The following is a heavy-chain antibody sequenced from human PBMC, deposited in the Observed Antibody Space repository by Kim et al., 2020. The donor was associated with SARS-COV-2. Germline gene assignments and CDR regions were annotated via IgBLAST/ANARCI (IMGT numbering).Heavy chain of an antibody. J-gene: IGHJ3*02. Sequence: GGSLRLSCAASGFTVYNNDMNWVRQAPGKGLEWVSVIYSGGETYYAHSVKGRFTISRDDSKNTLFLHMSSLRADDTALYYCAKSGMAMSGQGVAFDIWGRGTMVTVSS. D-gene: IGHD2-8*01. CDR3: AKSGMAMSGQGVAFDI. CDR1: GFTVYNND. V-gene: IGHV3-53*01. CDR2: IYSGGET.